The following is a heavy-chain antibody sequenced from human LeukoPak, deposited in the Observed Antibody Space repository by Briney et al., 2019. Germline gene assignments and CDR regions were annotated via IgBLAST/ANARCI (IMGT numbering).Heavy chain of an antibody. V-gene: IGHV4-59*11. J-gene: IGHJ6*03. Sequence: PSETLSLTCTVSGGSISSHYWSWIRQPPGKGLEWIGYIYYSGSTNYNPSLKSRVTISVDTSKNQFSLKLSSVTAADTAVYYCARESILVAGIVGATRNDYYYYMDVWGKGTTVTVSS. D-gene: IGHD1-26*01. CDR1: GGSISSHY. CDR2: IYYSGST. CDR3: ARESILVAGIVGATRNDYYYYMDV.